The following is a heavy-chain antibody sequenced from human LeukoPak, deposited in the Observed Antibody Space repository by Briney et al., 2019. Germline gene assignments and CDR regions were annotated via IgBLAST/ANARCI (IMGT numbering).Heavy chain of an antibody. CDR2: IHHTGRA. CDR3: ARYYCSGGTCYHFDN. V-gene: IGHV4-34*01. D-gene: IGHD2-15*01. CDR1: GGSISGDY. J-gene: IGHJ4*02. Sequence: SETLSLTCAVSGGSISGDYWSWIRQPPGKGLEWIAEIHHTGRATYNPSIKSRVTVSMDTSQNQFSLKPSSVTAADTAIYYCARYYCSGGTCYHFDNWGQGTLVTVSS.